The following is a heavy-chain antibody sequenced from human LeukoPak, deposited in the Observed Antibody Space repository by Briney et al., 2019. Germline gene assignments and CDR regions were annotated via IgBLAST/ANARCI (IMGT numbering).Heavy chain of an antibody. CDR3: ARATYYYDSSAPVVDY. D-gene: IGHD3-22*01. V-gene: IGHV4-59*01. CDR1: GGSTSSYY. J-gene: IGHJ4*02. CDR2: IYYSGST. Sequence: SETLSLTCSVSGGSTSSYYWSWIRQPPGKGLEWIGCIYYSGSTNYNPSLKSRVTISVDTSKNQFSLMLSSVTAADTAVYYCARATYYYDSSAPVVDYWGQGTLVTVSS.